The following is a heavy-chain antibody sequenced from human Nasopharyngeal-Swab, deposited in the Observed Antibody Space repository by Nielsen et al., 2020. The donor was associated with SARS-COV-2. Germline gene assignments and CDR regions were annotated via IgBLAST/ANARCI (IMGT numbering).Heavy chain of an antibody. Sequence: SVKVSCKASGGTFSSYAISWVRQAPGQGLEWMGGIIPILGIANYAQKFQGRVTITADKSTSTAYMELSSLRSEDTAVYYCARVVWVVGFDYWGQGTLVTVSS. CDR2: IIPILGIA. CDR1: GGTFSSYA. CDR3: ARVVWVVGFDY. D-gene: IGHD2-15*01. J-gene: IGHJ4*02. V-gene: IGHV1-69*10.